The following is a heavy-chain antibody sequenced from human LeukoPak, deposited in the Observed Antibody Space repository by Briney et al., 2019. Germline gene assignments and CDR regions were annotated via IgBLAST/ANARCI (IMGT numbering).Heavy chain of an antibody. CDR1: GGTFSSYA. J-gene: IGHJ4*02. CDR2: IIPILGIA. CDR3: AREVTTGPFFDY. D-gene: IGHD4-17*01. V-gene: IGHV1-69*04. Sequence: ASVKVSCKASGGTFSSYAISWVRQAPGQGLEWKGRIIPILGIANYAQKFQGRVTITADKSTSTAYMELSSLRSEDTAVYYCAREVTTGPFFDYWGQGTLVTVSS.